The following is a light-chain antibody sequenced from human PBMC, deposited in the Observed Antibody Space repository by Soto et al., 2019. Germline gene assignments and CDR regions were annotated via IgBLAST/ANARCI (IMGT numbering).Light chain of an antibody. CDR2: GAS. J-gene: IGKJ3*01. CDR3: QQYGRSPFT. CDR1: QSVSSSY. Sequence: EIVLTQSPGTLFLSPGERATLSCRATQSVSSSYLAWYQQKPGQAPRLLIYGASSRAIGIPDRFSGSGSGTDFTLTISRLEPEDFAAYYCQQYGRSPFTFGPGTKVDIK. V-gene: IGKV3-20*01.